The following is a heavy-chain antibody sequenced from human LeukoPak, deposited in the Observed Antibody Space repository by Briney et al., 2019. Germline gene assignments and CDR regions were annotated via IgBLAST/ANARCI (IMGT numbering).Heavy chain of an antibody. J-gene: IGHJ6*04. CDR2: ISAYNGNT. D-gene: IGHD3-10*01. CDR1: GYTLTSYG. Sequence: ASVKVSCKASGYTLTSYGISWVRQAPGQGLEWMGWISAYNGNTNYAQKLQGRATMTIDTSTSTAYMELRSLRSDDTAVYYCARNNSGSYFYYGMDVWGKGTTVTVSS. CDR3: ARNNSGSYFYYGMDV. V-gene: IGHV1-18*04.